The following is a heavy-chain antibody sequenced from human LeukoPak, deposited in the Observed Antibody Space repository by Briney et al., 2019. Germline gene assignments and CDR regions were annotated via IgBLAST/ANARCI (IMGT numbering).Heavy chain of an antibody. CDR3: VVMITFGGVIPEYYFDY. V-gene: IGHV4-59*01. CDR1: GGSISSYY. CDR2: IYYSGST. J-gene: IGHJ4*02. Sequence: SETLSFTCTVSGGSISSYYWSWIRQPPGKGLEWIGYIYYSGSTNYNPSLKSRVTISVDTSKNQFSLKLSSVTAADTAVYYCVVMITFGGVIPEYYFDYWGQGTLVTVSS. D-gene: IGHD3-16*02.